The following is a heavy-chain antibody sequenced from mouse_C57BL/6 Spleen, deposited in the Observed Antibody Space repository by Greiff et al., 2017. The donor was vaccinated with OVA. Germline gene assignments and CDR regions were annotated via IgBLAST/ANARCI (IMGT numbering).Heavy chain of an antibody. CDR3: ARKGDYGSFCDY. D-gene: IGHD1-1*01. Sequence: VQLQQPGAELVMPGASVKLSCKASGYTFTSYWMHWVKQRPGQGLEWIGEIDPSDSYTNYNQKFKGKSTLTVDKSSSTAYMQLSSLTSEDSAVYYCARKGDYGSFCDYWGQGTTLTVSS. CDR2: IDPSDSYT. CDR1: GYTFTSYW. J-gene: IGHJ2*01. V-gene: IGHV1-69*01.